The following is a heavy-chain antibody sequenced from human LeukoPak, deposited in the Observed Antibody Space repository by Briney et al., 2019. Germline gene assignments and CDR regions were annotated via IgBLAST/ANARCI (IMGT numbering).Heavy chain of an antibody. CDR1: GFTFSAYS. J-gene: IGHJ3*02. D-gene: IGHD6-19*01. V-gene: IGHV3-48*02. CDR2: ISSRSFTV. Sequence: GRSLRLSRAASGFTFSAYSMNWVRQAPGKGLDWVSYISSRSFTVYYADSVKGRFTISRDNAKNSLYLEMNSLRDEDTAVYYCARSVIAVAGYDAFDIWGQGTVVTVSS. CDR3: ARSVIAVAGYDAFDI.